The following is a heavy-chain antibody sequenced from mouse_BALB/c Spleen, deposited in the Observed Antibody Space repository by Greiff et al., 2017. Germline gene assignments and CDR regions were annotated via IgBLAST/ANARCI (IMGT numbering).Heavy chain of an antibody. CDR1: GFNIKDYY. V-gene: IGHV14-4*02. Sequence: EVQLQQSGAELVRSGASVKLSCTASGFNIKDYYMHWVKQRPEQGLEWIGWIDPENGDTEYAPKFQGKATMTADTSSNTAYLQLSSLTSEDTAVYYCNAPLGLYAMDYWGQGTSVTVSS. CDR3: NAPLGLYAMDY. J-gene: IGHJ4*01. CDR2: IDPENGDT. D-gene: IGHD3-1*01.